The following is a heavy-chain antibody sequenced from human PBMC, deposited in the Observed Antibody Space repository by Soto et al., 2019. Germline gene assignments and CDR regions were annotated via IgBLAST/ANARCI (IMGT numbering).Heavy chain of an antibody. Sequence: QVQLVESGGGVVQPGRSLRLSCAASGFTFSSYGMHWVRQAPGKGLEWVAVIWYDGSNKYYADSVKGRFTISRDNSKNTLYLQMNSLRAEDTAVYYCARAAYDSSGYYLLFDYWGQGTLVTVSS. CDR2: IWYDGSNK. J-gene: IGHJ4*02. V-gene: IGHV3-33*01. CDR1: GFTFSSYG. CDR3: ARAAYDSSGYYLLFDY. D-gene: IGHD3-22*01.